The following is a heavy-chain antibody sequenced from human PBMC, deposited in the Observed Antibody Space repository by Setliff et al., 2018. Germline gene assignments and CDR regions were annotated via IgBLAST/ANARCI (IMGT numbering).Heavy chain of an antibody. CDR3: ARAPGRNIRGDY. CDR1: GESIRSNNW. CDR2: IYQSGTT. V-gene: IGHV4-4*02. Sequence: KPSETLSLTCTVSGESIRSNNWWNWVRQPPGKGLEWIGDIYQSGTTNYNPSLKSRVTISADTSKNQFSLKLKSVTAADTAVYYCARAPGRNIRGDYWGQGALVIVSS. D-gene: IGHD3-10*01. J-gene: IGHJ4*02.